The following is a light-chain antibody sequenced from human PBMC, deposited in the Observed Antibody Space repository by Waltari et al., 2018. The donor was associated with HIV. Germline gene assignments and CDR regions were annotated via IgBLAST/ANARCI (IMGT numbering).Light chain of an antibody. J-gene: IGKJ1*01. Sequence: TQSPPTLSVSLGARVTLSCRASQDIGTDLAWYQQIRGQPPRLVIFDTSSRATGVPARFSGGGSGTDFTLTISSLQSEDFGFYYCQQYQTWPPETFGLGTRLDLK. V-gene: IGKV3-15*01. CDR1: QDIGTD. CDR3: QQYQTWPPET. CDR2: DTS.